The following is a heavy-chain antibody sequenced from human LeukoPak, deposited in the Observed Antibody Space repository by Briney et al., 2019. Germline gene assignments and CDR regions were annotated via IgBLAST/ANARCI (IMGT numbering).Heavy chain of an antibody. Sequence: SETLSLTCTVSGGSISSYYWSWIPQPPGKGLEWMGYIYTSGSTNYNPSLKSRVTISVDTSKNQFSLKLSSVTAAARAGYYFAGHNFGVEQLANWGQGTLVTVSS. J-gene: IGHJ4*02. CDR2: IYTSGST. D-gene: IGHD6-13*01. CDR3: AGHNFGVEQLAN. CDR1: GGSISSYY. V-gene: IGHV4-4*09.